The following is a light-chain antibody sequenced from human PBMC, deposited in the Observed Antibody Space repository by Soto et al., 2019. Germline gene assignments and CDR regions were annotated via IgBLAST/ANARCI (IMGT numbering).Light chain of an antibody. CDR3: ISYASSTTLWV. J-gene: IGLJ1*01. CDR1: SSDVGGFDF. CDR2: DVT. V-gene: IGLV2-14*01. Sequence: QSALTQPASVSGSPGQSITISCTGTSSDVGGFDFVSWYQQYPGKAPKLIISDVTNRPSGISNRFSGSKSGNTASLTISGLQAEDEADYYCISYASSTTLWVFGTGTKPTVL.